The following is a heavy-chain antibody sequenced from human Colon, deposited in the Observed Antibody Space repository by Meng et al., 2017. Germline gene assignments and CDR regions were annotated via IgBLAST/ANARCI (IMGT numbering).Heavy chain of an antibody. CDR1: GGSVSSAGYQ. Sequence: QLKASGPGLVNPSETLSLSCSVSGGSVSSAGYQWSWIRQPPGKGLEWIGYASTNYNPSLKSRVTISVDTSKNQFSLRLTSVTAADTAVYYCARDHMGSLDYWGQGILVTVSS. CDR3: ARDHMGSLDY. V-gene: IGHV4-61*08. CDR2: AST. D-gene: IGHD1-26*01. J-gene: IGHJ4*02.